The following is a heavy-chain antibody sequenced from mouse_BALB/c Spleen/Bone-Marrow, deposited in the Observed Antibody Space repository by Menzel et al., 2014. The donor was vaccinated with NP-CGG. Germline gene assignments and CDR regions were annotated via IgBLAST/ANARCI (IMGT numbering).Heavy chain of an antibody. CDR1: GYSFTSYY. J-gene: IGHJ1*01. Sequence: QVHVKQSGPELVKPGASVKMSCKASGYSFTSYYIHWVKQRPGQGLEWIGWIYPGDGSSKYNEKFKGKTTLTADKSSSTVYMLISSLTPEDSAIYFCARGSSFSYWYFDVWGAGTTVTVSS. CDR2: IYPGDGSS. D-gene: IGHD1-1*01. CDR3: ARGSSFSYWYFDV. V-gene: IGHV1S56*01.